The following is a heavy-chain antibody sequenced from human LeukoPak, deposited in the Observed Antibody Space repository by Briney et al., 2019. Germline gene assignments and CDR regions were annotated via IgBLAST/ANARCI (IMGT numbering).Heavy chain of an antibody. Sequence: SETLSLTCTVSGGSISSHYWSWLRQPAGKGLEYIGRIHTSGITNYNPSLKSRVTMSGDTSKNQFYLNLRSVTAADTAVYYCARDLGSNYVYFDYWGQGGLVTVSS. V-gene: IGHV4-4*07. CDR3: ARDLGSNYVYFDY. CDR1: GGSISSHY. J-gene: IGHJ4*02. CDR2: IHTSGIT. D-gene: IGHD1-26*01.